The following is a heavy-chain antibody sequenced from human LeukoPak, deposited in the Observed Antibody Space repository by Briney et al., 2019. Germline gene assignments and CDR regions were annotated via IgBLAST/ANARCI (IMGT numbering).Heavy chain of an antibody. Sequence: SETLSLTCTVSGGSISSSPYYWGWIRQPPGKGLEWIGTIYYRGSTYSNPTLNSRVTISLDTSKNQFSLRLRSVTAADTALYYCARHYLSDGILSTFDPWGQGTLVTVSS. V-gene: IGHV4-39*01. J-gene: IGHJ5*02. D-gene: IGHD2-2*01. CDR1: GGSISSSPYY. CDR3: ARHYLSDGILSTFDP. CDR2: IYYRGST.